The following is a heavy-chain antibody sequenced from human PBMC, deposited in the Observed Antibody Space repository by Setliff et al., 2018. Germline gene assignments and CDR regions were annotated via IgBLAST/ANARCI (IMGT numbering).Heavy chain of an antibody. V-gene: IGHV1-18*01. J-gene: IGHJ5*02. Sequence: ASVKVSCKGSGYILSSYGISWVRQAPGQGLEWMGWISPYNGVTNYAQRFQGRVTMTTDTSTSAAYMELRSLRSDDTAVYYCARIGPSNWGIRGYNWLDPWGQGTLVTAPQ. CDR2: ISPYNGVT. CDR3: ARIGPSNWGIRGYNWLDP. CDR1: GYILSSYG. D-gene: IGHD6-13*01.